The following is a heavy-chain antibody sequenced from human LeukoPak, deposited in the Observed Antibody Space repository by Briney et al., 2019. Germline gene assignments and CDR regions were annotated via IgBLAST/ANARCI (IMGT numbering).Heavy chain of an antibody. CDR3: ARDGVYGSGSSA. D-gene: IGHD3-10*01. CDR2: ISGSSSYI. Sequence: NPGGSLRLSCAASGFTFSSYSMNWVRQAPGKGLEWVSSISGSSSYIYYADSVGGRFTISRDNAKNSLYLQMNSLRAEDTAVYYCARDGVYGSGSSAWGQGTLVTVSS. J-gene: IGHJ5*02. V-gene: IGHV3-21*01. CDR1: GFTFSSYS.